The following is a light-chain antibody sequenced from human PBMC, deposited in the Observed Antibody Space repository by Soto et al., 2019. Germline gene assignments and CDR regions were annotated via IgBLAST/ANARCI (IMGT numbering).Light chain of an antibody. CDR3: QQYGSSPLT. J-gene: IGKJ5*01. CDR1: QSISDT. CDR2: GAS. V-gene: IGKV3-20*01. Sequence: EIVMTHSPATLSVSPWGRATLSCRASQSISDTLAWYQQKPGQAPRLLIYGASSRATGIPDRFSGSGSGTDFTLTISGLEPEDFAVYYCQQYGSSPLTFGQGTRLEIK.